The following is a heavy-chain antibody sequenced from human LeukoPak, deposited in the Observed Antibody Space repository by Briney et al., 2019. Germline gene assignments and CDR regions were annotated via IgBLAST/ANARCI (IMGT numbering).Heavy chain of an antibody. CDR3: VTDIRSGWRNY. CDR2: FDPEDGEA. D-gene: IGHD6-19*01. Sequence: ASVKVSCKVSGYTLTESAVHWVRQPPGKGLEWMGGFDPEDGEAIYAPKIRGRVTMTEDTSTDTAYLELRSLRSDDTAVYYCVTDIRSGWRNYWGQGTLITVSS. CDR1: GYTLTESA. V-gene: IGHV1-24*01. J-gene: IGHJ4*02.